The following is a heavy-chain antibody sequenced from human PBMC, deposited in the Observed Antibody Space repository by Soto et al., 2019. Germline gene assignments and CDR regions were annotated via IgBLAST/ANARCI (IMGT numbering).Heavy chain of an antibody. V-gene: IGHV3-23*01. CDR3: ARIRQLLFVS. Sequence: VHFSESGGALVQPGGSLRLSCAASGFTFRVYAMSWFRQAPGGGLEWVPAIGGTGNTTYYADSVKARFTIARDNSRDTLYLQMTSLRVEDTAVYYCARIRQLLFVSWGQGTLVSVSS. J-gene: IGHJ4*02. CDR2: IGGTGNTT. CDR1: GFTFRVYA. D-gene: IGHD2-2*01.